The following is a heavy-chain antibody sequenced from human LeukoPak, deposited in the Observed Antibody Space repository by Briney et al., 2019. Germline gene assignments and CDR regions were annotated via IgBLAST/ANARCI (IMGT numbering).Heavy chain of an antibody. Sequence: ASVKVSCKASGYTFTSYAMNWVRQAPGQGLEWMGWINPNSGGTNYAQKFQGRVTMTRDTSISTACMELSRLRSDDTAVYYCARGDSSGWYYYYYYMDVWGKGTTVTVSS. V-gene: IGHV1-2*02. CDR3: ARGDSSGWYYYYYYMDV. CDR2: INPNSGGT. J-gene: IGHJ6*03. CDR1: GYTFTSYA. D-gene: IGHD6-19*01.